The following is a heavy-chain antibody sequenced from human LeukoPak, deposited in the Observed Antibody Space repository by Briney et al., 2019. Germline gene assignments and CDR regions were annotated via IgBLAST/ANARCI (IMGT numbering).Heavy chain of an antibody. D-gene: IGHD6-19*01. Sequence: PSETLSLTCTVSGGSISSSSYYWGWIRQPPGKGLEWIGSIYYSGSTYYNPSLKSRVTISVDTSKNQFSLELSSVTAADTAVYYCARDIGIAVAGTGDYWGQGTLVTVSS. CDR2: IYYSGST. J-gene: IGHJ4*02. CDR3: ARDIGIAVAGTGDY. CDR1: GGSISSSSYY. V-gene: IGHV4-39*01.